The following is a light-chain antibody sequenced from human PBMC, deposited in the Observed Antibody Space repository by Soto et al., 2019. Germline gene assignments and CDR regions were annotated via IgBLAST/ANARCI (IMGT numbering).Light chain of an antibody. CDR1: QVIGND. Sequence: IQMTRSGSTLSASVEERVTITCRASQVIGNDLAWYQQKPGKAPRLLIFAASNLQSGVPSRFSGSGSGTDFTLTISRLQPEDFATYYCLQFYNFSWTFGQGTKVDIK. J-gene: IGKJ1*01. V-gene: IGKV1-6*01. CDR2: AAS. CDR3: LQFYNFSWT.